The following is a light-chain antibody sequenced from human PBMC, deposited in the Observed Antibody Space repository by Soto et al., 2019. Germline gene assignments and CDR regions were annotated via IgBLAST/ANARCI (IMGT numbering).Light chain of an antibody. V-gene: IGKV1-27*01. CDR3: QKYDTAPQT. Sequence: DIQMTQSPSSLSASVGDTVTITCRASQSIIDYLSWYQQRPGNVPKLLIYAASTLQTGVPARFSGSGAGTDFTLTISSLQPEDVGTYYCQKYDTAPQTFGQGTRLEIK. CDR1: QSIIDY. CDR2: AAS. J-gene: IGKJ1*01.